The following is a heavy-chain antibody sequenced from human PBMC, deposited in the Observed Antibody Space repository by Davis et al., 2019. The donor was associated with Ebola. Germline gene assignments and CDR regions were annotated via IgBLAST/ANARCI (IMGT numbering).Heavy chain of an antibody. J-gene: IGHJ5*02. CDR2: INSDGSST. CDR3: ARVAAGVQLAFDP. Sequence: HTGGSLRLSCAASGFTFSSYWMHWVRQAPGKGLVWVSRINSDGSSTSYADSVKGRFTISRDNAKNTLYLQMNSLRAEDTAVYYCARVAAGVQLAFDPWGQGTLVTVSS. V-gene: IGHV3-74*01. D-gene: IGHD1-1*01. CDR1: GFTFSSYW.